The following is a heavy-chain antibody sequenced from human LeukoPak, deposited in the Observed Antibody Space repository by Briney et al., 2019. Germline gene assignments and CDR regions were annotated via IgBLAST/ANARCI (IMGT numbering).Heavy chain of an antibody. V-gene: IGHV4-39*01. CDR3: ARLATVTTPSYYYYYYGMDV. J-gene: IGHJ6*02. D-gene: IGHD4-17*01. CDR2: IYYSGST. CDR1: GGSISSSSYY. Sequence: SETLSLTCTVSGGSISSSSYYWGWIRQPPGKGLEWIGSIYYSGSTYYNPSLKSRVTISVDTSKNQFSLKLSSVTAADTAVYHCARLATVTTPSYYYYYYGMDVWGQGTTVTVSS.